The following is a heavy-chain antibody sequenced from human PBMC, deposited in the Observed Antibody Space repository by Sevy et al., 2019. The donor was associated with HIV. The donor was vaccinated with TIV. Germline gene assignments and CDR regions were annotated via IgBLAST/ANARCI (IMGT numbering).Heavy chain of an antibody. D-gene: IGHD4-17*01. V-gene: IGHV4-59*01. CDR2: IYYSGST. J-gene: IGHJ4*02. CDR3: ARGVAYGDAFDY. CDR1: GGSISSYY. Sequence: SDTLSLTCTVSGGSISSYYWSWIRQPPGKGLEWIGYIYYSGSTNYNPSLKSRVTISVDTSKNQFSLKLSSVTAADTAVYYCARGVAYGDAFDYWGQGTLVTVSS.